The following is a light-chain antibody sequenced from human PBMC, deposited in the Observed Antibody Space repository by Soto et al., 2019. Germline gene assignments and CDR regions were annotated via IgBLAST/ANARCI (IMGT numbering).Light chain of an antibody. V-gene: IGLV2-8*01. CDR2: EVT. CDR3: ASYAGSNNLGV. CDR1: SSDIGRYNY. J-gene: IGLJ3*02. Sequence: QSALTQPPSASGSPGQSVTISCTGTSSDIGRYNYVSWYQHHPGRAPKLMIYEVTKRPSGVPDRFSGSKSGNTASLTVSGLQAEDEADYYCASYAGSNNLGVCGRGTTLTVL.